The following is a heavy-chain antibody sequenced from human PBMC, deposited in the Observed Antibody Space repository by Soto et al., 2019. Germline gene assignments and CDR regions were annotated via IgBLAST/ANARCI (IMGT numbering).Heavy chain of an antibody. D-gene: IGHD3-9*01. CDR1: GYTFTSYA. J-gene: IGHJ5*02. CDR3: ARDLGHDILTGYNWFDP. Sequence: QDQLVQSGAEVKKPGASVKVSCKASGYTFTSYAMHWVRQAPGQRLEWMGWINAGNGNTKYSQKFQGRVTITRDTSASTDYMELSSLRSEDTAVYYCARDLGHDILTGYNWFDPWGQGTLLTVSS. CDR2: INAGNGNT. V-gene: IGHV1-3*01.